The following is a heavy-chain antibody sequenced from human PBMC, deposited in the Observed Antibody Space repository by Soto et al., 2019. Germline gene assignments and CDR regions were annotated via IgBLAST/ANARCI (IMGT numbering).Heavy chain of an antibody. CDR3: ARGGIAPGPGSYWFDP. D-gene: IGHD6-25*01. J-gene: IGHJ5*02. Sequence: SETLSLTCTVSGGSISSYYWSWIRQPPGKGLEWIGYIYYSGSTNYNPSLKSRVTISVDTSKNQFSLKLSSVTAADTAVYYCARGGIAPGPGSYWFDPWGQGTLVTVSS. CDR2: IYYSGST. V-gene: IGHV4-59*01. CDR1: GGSISSYY.